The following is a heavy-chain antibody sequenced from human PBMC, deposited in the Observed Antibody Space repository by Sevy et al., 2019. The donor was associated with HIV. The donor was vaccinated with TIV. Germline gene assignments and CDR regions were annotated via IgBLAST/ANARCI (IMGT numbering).Heavy chain of an antibody. J-gene: IGHJ4*02. V-gene: IGHV3-21*01. CDR2: ISSSSSYI. CDR3: AREDSNGVCYSH. D-gene: IGHD2-8*01. Sequence: GGSLRLSCAASGITFTIYTMNWVRQAPGKGLEWVSSISSSSSYIYYADSVKGRSTISRDNAKSSLYLQMNSLRAEDTAVYYCAREDSNGVCYSHWGQGTLVTVSS. CDR1: GITFTIYT.